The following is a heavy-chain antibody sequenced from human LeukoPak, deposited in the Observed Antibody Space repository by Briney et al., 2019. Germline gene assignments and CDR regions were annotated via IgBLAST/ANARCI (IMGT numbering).Heavy chain of an antibody. D-gene: IGHD3-10*01. CDR1: GGSFSGYY. V-gene: IGHV4-34*01. Sequence: SETLSLTCAVYGGSFSGYYWSWIRQPPGKGLEWIGEINHSGSTNYNPSLKSRVTISVDTSKNQFSLKLSSVTAADTAVYYCARFITYYYGSGSYYQKVRSFDYWGQGTLVTVSS. CDR3: ARFITYYYGSGSYYQKVRSFDY. CDR2: INHSGST. J-gene: IGHJ4*02.